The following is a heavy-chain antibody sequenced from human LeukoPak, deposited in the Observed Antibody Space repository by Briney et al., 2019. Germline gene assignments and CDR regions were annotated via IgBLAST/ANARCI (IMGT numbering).Heavy chain of an antibody. CDR2: ILYDGSNK. J-gene: IGHJ4*02. Sequence: PGGSLRLSCAASGFTFSSYGMHGVRQAPGKGLEWGAVILYDGSNKYYADSVKGRFTISRDNSKNTLYLQMNSLRAEDTAVYYCAKDPSSGSHGYWGQGTLVTVSS. CDR3: AKDPSSGSHGY. V-gene: IGHV3-30*18. CDR1: GFTFSSYG. D-gene: IGHD1-26*01.